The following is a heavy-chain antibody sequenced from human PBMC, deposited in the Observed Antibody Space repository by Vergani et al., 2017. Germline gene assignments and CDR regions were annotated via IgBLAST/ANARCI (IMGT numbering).Heavy chain of an antibody. CDR1: GFTFSSYA. Sequence: QVQLVESGGGVVQPGRSLRLSCAASGFTFSSYALHWVRQAPGXGLEWVAVISYDGSNKYYADSVKGRFTISRDNSKNTLYLQMNSLRAEDTAVYYCAKGSNRRHIAARPVGYYYYMDVWGKGTTVTVSS. CDR3: AKGSNRRHIAARPVGYYYYMDV. CDR2: ISYDGSNK. D-gene: IGHD6-6*01. V-gene: IGHV3-30-3*01. J-gene: IGHJ6*03.